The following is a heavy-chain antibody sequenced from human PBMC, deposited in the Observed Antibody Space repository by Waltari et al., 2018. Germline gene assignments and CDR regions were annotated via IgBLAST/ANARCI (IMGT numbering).Heavy chain of an antibody. Sequence: VQLQESGPGLVKPSETLSLTCTVSGGSMSIFYWSWIRQPPGKGPEWIGYISHTGNTNYNPSLKGRVIISVDTSKKQFSLKVSSLTAADTAVYYCARGDGDLDYDYYYMDVWGKGTTVTVSS. V-gene: IGHV4-59*13. CDR3: ARGDGDLDYDYYYMDV. J-gene: IGHJ6*03. CDR1: GGSMSIFY. CDR2: ISHTGNT. D-gene: IGHD4-17*01.